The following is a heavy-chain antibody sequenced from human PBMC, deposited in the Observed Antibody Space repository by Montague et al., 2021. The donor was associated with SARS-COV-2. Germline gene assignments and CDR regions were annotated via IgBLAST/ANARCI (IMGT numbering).Heavy chain of an antibody. CDR1: GGSISGYY. Sequence: SETLSLTCTVSGGSISGYYWSWIRQPPGKGLEWIGEIYHSGSTDYNPSLKSRVTLSLDTSKNQFSLNLSSVTAADTAVYYCARGRRRYNWRDENSYYYGIDAWGQGTPVSVSS. CDR2: IYHSGST. CDR3: ARGRRRYNWRDENSYYYGIDA. J-gene: IGHJ6*02. V-gene: IGHV4-34*01. D-gene: IGHD1-20*01.